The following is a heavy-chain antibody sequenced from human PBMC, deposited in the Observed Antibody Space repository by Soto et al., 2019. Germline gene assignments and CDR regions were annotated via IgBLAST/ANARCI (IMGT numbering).Heavy chain of an antibody. V-gene: IGHV3-23*01. J-gene: IGHJ2*01. D-gene: IGHD2-21*01. CDR1: GFTFINYA. CDR3: ARKVVGSTSRPDYWYCDL. CDR2: ISGGGDAT. Sequence: EVQLLESGGDSVQPGGSVRLSCAGSGFTFINYAMIWVRQAPGKGLEWVSTISGGGDATFFADSVRGRFTFSRDNSKNTVTLQMNSLGVDDTAVYYCARKVVGSTSRPDYWYCDLWGRGTLVTVSS.